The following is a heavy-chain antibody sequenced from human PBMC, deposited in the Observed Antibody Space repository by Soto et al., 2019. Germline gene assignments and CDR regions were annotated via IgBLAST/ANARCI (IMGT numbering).Heavy chain of an antibody. Sequence: PSETLSLTCTVSGGSISSGGYYWSWIRQHPGKGLEWIGYIYYSGSTYYNPSLKSRVTISVDTSKNQFSLKLSSVTAADTAVYYCAKFGVIGGLLAPWCQGTSVTVSS. D-gene: IGHD3-10*01. CDR1: GGSISSGGYY. V-gene: IGHV4-31*03. CDR2: IYYSGST. CDR3: AKFGVIGGLLAP. J-gene: IGHJ5*02.